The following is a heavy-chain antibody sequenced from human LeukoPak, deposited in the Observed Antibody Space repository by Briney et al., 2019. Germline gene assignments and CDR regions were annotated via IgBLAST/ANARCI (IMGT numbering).Heavy chain of an antibody. V-gene: IGHV1-8*01. J-gene: IGHJ5*02. CDR2: MNPNSGNT. CDR3: ARTRYSSGWYRRGAENWFDP. D-gene: IGHD6-19*01. Sequence: ASVTVSCTASGYTFTSYDINWVRQATGQGLEWMGWMNPNSGNTGYAQKFQGRVTMTRNTSISTAYMELSSLRSEDTAVYYCARTRYSSGWYRRGAENWFDPWGQGTLVTVSS. CDR1: GYTFTSYD.